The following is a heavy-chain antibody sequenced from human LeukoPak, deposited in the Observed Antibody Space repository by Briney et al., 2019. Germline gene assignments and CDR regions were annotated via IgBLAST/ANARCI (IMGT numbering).Heavy chain of an antibody. CDR2: INPNSGGT. J-gene: IGHJ4*02. Sequence: ASAKVSCKASGYTFTGYYMHWVRQAPGQGLEWMGWINPNSGGTNYAQKFQGRVTMTRDTSISTAYMELSRLGSEDTAVYYCARERRAWGEDFWGQGTLVTVSS. CDR3: ARERRAWGEDF. D-gene: IGHD3-16*01. V-gene: IGHV1-2*02. CDR1: GYTFTGYY.